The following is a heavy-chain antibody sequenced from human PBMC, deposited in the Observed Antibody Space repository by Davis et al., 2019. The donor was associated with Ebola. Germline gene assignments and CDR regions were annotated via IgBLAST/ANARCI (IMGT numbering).Heavy chain of an antibody. CDR1: GGSISSSNW. D-gene: IGHD1-7*01. CDR3: TRGPYGPTGTITFYYYYYYMDV. J-gene: IGHJ6*03. CDR2: IYHSGST. V-gene: IGHV4-4*02. Sequence: MPSETLSLTCAVSGGSISSSNWWSWVRQPPGKGLEWIGEIYHSGSTNYNPSLKSRVTISVDTSKNQFSLKVTSVTAADTAVYYCTRGPYGPTGTITFYYYYYYMDVWGKGTTVTVSS.